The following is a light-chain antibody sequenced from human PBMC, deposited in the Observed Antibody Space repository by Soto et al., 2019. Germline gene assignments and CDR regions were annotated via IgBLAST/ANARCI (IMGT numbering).Light chain of an antibody. J-gene: IGLJ7*01. CDR1: SGHSNYA. CDR2: VNSGCSH. CDR3: QTWGTGSAIVV. Sequence: QPVLTQSPSASASLGASVKLTCTLSSGHSNYAIAWHQQQPEKGPRYLMKVNSGCSHIKGDGIPDRFSGSSSGAERYLFISSLQSEDEADYYCQTWGTGSAIVVFGGGTQLTVL. V-gene: IGLV4-69*01.